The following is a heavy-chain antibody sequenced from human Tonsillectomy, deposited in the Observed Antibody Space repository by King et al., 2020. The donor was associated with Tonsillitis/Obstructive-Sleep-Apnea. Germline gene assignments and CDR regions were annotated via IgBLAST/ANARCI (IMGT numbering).Heavy chain of an antibody. Sequence: QLVQSGAEVKKPGSSVKVFCKASGGTFSSYAISWVRQAPGQGLEWMGGIIPILGIANYAQKFQGRVTITADKSTSTAYMELSSLRSEDTAVYYCARPGEPAAIFGYFDLWGRGTLVTVSS. CDR1: GGTFSSYA. CDR2: IIPILGIA. CDR3: ARPGEPAAIFGYFDL. D-gene: IGHD2-2*01. J-gene: IGHJ2*01. V-gene: IGHV1-69*10.